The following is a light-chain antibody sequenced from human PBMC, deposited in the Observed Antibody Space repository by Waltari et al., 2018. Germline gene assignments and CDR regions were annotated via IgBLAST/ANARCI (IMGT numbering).Light chain of an antibody. CDR1: NSDIGFYNY. J-gene: IGLJ3*02. Sequence: QSALTQPASVSGSPGQSITISCTGTNSDIGFYNYVSWYRQYPGKAPKLIIYDEGERPSGVSSRFSASKSGNTASLTISGLQADDEADYYCNSYTGSNSWVFGGGTKVTVL. CDR3: NSYTGSNSWV. CDR2: DEG. V-gene: IGLV2-14*01.